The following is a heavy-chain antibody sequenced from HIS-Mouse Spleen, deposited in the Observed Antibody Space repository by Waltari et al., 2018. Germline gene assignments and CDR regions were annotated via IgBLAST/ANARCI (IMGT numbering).Heavy chain of an antibody. CDR2: IYYSGST. J-gene: IGHJ2*01. CDR3: ARSRTGGWYFDL. Sequence: QLQLQESGPGLVKPSETLSLTCTGSGGSISSSSYYLGWSRQPPGKGLEWIGSIYYSGSTYYNPSLKSRVTISVDTSKNQFSLKLSSVTAADTAVYYCARSRTGGWYFDLWGRGTLVTVSS. D-gene: IGHD7-27*01. V-gene: IGHV4-39*07. CDR1: GGSISSSSYY.